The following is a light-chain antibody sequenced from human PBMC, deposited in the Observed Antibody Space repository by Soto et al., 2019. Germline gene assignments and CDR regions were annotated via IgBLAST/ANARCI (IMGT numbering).Light chain of an antibody. J-gene: IGKJ2*01. Sequence: DIQMTQSPSILSASIGDRVTITCRASQSISSWLAWYQQKPGKAPKLLIYKASSLESGVPSRFSGSGSGTEFTLTISSLQPDDFATYYCQQYHTYYTFGQGTKLEIK. V-gene: IGKV1-5*03. CDR2: KAS. CDR3: QQYHTYYT. CDR1: QSISSW.